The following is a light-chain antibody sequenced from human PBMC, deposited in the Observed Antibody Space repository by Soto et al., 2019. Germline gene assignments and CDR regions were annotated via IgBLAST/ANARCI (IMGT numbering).Light chain of an antibody. Sequence: QSVLTQPPSASGSPGQSVTISCTGTSSDIGAYNYVSWFQQHPGEAPKLIISEVNKRPSGVPNRFSGSKSGNTASLTISGLQAEDEADYYCSSYTTSAPYVFGIGTKLTVL. CDR3: SSYTTSAPYV. V-gene: IGLV2-8*01. J-gene: IGLJ1*01. CDR1: SSDIGAYNY. CDR2: EVN.